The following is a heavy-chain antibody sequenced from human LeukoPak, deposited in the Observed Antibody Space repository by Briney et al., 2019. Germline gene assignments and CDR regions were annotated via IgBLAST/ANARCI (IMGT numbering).Heavy chain of an antibody. CDR1: GDSVSSNSAT. D-gene: IGHD1-26*01. CDR2: TYYRSKWFN. J-gene: IGHJ4*02. Sequence: SQTLSLTCAISGDSVSSNSATWNWIRQFPSRGLEWLGRTYYRSKWFNDYVVSAKSRITINADTSKNQLSLQLNSVTPEDTAVFYCARSYSGSYQVLDYWGQGTLVTVSS. V-gene: IGHV6-1*01. CDR3: ARSYSGSYQVLDY.